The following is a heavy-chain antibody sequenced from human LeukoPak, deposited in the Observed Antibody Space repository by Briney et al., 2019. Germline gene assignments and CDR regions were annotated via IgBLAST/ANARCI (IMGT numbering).Heavy chain of an antibody. CDR2: ISYDGSNK. V-gene: IGHV3-30*03. D-gene: IGHD1-14*01. CDR1: GFPFSSYG. J-gene: IGHJ6*03. Sequence: GGSLRLSCVASGFPFSSYGMHWVRQAPGKGLEWVAVISYDGSNKYYADSVKGRFTISRDNSKNTLYLQMNSLRAGDTAVYYCARARNYYYYMDVWGKGTTVTVSS. CDR3: ARARNYYYYMDV.